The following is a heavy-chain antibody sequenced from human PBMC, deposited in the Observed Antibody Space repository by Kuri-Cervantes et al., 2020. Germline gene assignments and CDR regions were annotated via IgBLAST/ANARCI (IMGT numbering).Heavy chain of an antibody. D-gene: IGHD2-2*01. Sequence: GGSLRLSCAASGFTLSSCALSWVRQAPGRGLECVANIKPDGSEKNYVDSVKGRFTISRDNGKNTLYLQMNSLRAEDTAVYYCAKDGEDIVVVPAAMSEPPHYYGMDVWGQGTTVTVSS. CDR1: GFTLSSCA. CDR3: AKDGEDIVVVPAAMSEPPHYYGMDV. J-gene: IGHJ6*02. CDR2: IKPDGSEK. V-gene: IGHV3-7*03.